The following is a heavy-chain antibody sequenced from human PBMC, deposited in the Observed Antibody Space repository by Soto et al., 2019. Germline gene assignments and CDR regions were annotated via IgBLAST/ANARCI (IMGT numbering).Heavy chain of an antibody. CDR3: ARIPYYDFLRGTLDAP. D-gene: IGHD3-3*01. CDR1: GMSLSNVRMG. J-gene: IGHJ5*02. CDR2: IFSNDEK. V-gene: IGHV2-26*01. Sequence: QVTLKESGPVLVKPTETLTLTCTVAGMSLSNVRMGMSWIRQPPGKALEWLAHIFSNDEKSYSTSLRSTLTISKDTSKSQVVLTMTNVDPVDTGTYYCARIPYYDFLRGTLDAPWGQGTLVTVSS.